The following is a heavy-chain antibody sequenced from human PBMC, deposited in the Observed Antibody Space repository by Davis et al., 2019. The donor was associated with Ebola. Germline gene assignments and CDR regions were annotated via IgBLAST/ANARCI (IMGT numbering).Heavy chain of an antibody. V-gene: IGHV4-34*01. CDR3: ARGRWANIVATITQPFDY. Sequence: SETLSLTCAVYGGSFSGYYWSWIRQPPGKGLEWIGEINHSGSTNYNPSLKSRVTISVDTSKNQFSLKLSSVTAADTAVYYCARGRWANIVATITQPFDYWGQGTLVTVSS. J-gene: IGHJ4*02. CDR2: INHSGST. CDR1: GGSFSGYY. D-gene: IGHD5-12*01.